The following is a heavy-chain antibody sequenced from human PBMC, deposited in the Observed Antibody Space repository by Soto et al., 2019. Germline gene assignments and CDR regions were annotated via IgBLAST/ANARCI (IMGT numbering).Heavy chain of an antibody. CDR3: AEFRYYYGSGGYYSWWFDP. CDR1: GYTFTSYD. D-gene: IGHD3-22*01. V-gene: IGHV1-8*01. CDR2: MNPNSGNT. J-gene: IGHJ5*02. Sequence: QVQLVQSGAEVKKPGASVKVSCKASGYTFTSYDINWVRQATGQGLEWMGWMNPNSGNTGYAQKFQGRVTMTRNTSISKAYMELSSLRSEDTAVYYCAEFRYYYGSGGYYSWWFDPWGQGTLVTFSS.